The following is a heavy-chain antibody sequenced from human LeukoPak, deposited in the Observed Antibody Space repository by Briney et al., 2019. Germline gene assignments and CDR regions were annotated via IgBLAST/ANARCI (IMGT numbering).Heavy chain of an antibody. V-gene: IGHV3-48*03. D-gene: IGHD6-13*01. CDR3: ATTSIAAAVPGCFDY. J-gene: IGHJ4*02. CDR2: ISSSGKTI. Sequence: GGSLRLSCEPSGFTFSSYEMNWVRQAPGKGLEWVSYISSSGKTIYYAASTKGRFTVSRDNAKNSLFLQMNSLRAEDTAVYYCATTSIAAAVPGCFDYWGQGTLVTVSS. CDR1: GFTFSSYE.